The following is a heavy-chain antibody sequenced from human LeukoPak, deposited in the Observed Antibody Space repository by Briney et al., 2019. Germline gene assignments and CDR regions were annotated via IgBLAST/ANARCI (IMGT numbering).Heavy chain of an antibody. CDR3: ARARATYYFDY. D-gene: IGHD3-10*01. Sequence: SETLSLTCAVYGGSFSGYYWSWIRQPPGKGLEWIGEINHSGSTNYNPSLKSRVTISVDTSKNQFSLKLSSVTAADTAVYYCARARATYYFDYWGQGTLVTVSS. CDR1: GGSFSGYY. CDR2: INHSGST. J-gene: IGHJ4*02. V-gene: IGHV4-34*01.